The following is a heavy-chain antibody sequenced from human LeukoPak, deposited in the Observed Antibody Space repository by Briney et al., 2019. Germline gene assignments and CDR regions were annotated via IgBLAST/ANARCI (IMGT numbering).Heavy chain of an antibody. D-gene: IGHD6-13*01. J-gene: IGHJ5*02. CDR1: GGSISSSSYY. V-gene: IGHV4-39*07. CDR2: IYYSGST. Sequence: SETLSLTCTVSGGSISSSSYYWGWIRQPPGKGLEWIGSIYYSGSTYYNPSLKSRVTISVDTSKNQFSLKLSSVTAADTAVYYCAREYTLGIAAAPWGQGTLVTVSS. CDR3: AREYTLGIAAAP.